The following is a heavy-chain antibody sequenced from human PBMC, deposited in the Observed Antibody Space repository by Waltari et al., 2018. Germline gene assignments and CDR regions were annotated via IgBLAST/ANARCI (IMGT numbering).Heavy chain of an antibody. D-gene: IGHD1-26*01. CDR3: ARGPVSGSGSYYVGDY. CDR1: GLTFSSYW. CDR2: ISTDGSGA. V-gene: IGHV3-74*01. Sequence: EVQLVESGGGLVQPGGSLRLACAGSGLTFSSYWLNWVRQVQGKGLVWVSRISTDGSGANYADSVQGRFTSSRDNAKNILYLQMNSLRAEDTAVYYCARGPVSGSGSYYVGDYWGQGTLVTVSS. J-gene: IGHJ4*02.